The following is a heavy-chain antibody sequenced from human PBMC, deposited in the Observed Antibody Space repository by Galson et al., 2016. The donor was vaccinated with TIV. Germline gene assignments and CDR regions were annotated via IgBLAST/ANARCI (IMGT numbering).Heavy chain of an antibody. V-gene: IGHV2-5*02. CDR1: GFSLSTGGVG. CDR3: AHRHMTLSTGSGAFDM. CDR2: IYWDDDK. Sequence: PALVKPTQTLTLTCTFSGFSLSTGGVGVGWIRQPQGKALEWLGLIYWDDDKRYSPSLKSRLTITTDTSKNQVVLTMTNMDPVDTATYYCAHRHMTLSTGSGAFDMGGQGTRVTVSS. J-gene: IGHJ3*02. D-gene: IGHD3-9*01.